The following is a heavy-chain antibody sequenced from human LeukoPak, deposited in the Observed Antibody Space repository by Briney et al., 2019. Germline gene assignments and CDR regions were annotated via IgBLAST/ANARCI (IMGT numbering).Heavy chain of an antibody. CDR1: GFTFGSYG. V-gene: IGHV3-33*01. CDR2: IWYDGSNK. D-gene: IGHD3-9*01. J-gene: IGHJ4*02. CDR3: ARARHGILTGYYLDY. Sequence: GGPLRLSCAASGFTFGSYGMHWVRQAPGKGLEWVTVIWYDGSNKYYADSVKVRFTISRDNSKDTLYLQMNSLRAEDTAVYYCARARHGILTGYYLDYWGQGTLVTVSS.